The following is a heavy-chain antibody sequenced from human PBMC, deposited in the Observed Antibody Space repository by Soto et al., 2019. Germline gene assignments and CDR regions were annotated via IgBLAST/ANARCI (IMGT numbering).Heavy chain of an antibody. J-gene: IGHJ4*02. CDR1: GFTFSSYS. Sequence: EVQLVESGGGLVKPGGSLRLSCAASGFTFSSYSMNWVRQAPGEGLEWVSSISSSSSYIYYADSVKGRFTIARDNAKNSLYLQRNSLRAEDTAVYYCARDQPGYSYGYGLGYWGQGTLVTVSS. CDR2: ISSSSSYI. CDR3: ARDQPGYSYGYGLGY. V-gene: IGHV3-21*01. D-gene: IGHD5-18*01.